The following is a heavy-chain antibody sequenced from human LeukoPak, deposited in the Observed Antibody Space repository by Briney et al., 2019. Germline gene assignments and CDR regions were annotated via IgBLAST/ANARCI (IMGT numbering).Heavy chain of an antibody. CDR1: GYSISSGYF. CDR3: ARVVTYYYDSSGYYNVRYYYYYMDV. D-gene: IGHD3-22*01. CDR2: IFHSGAT. J-gene: IGHJ6*03. V-gene: IGHV4-38-2*01. Sequence: SETLSLTCAVSGYSISSGYFWGWIRQPPGKGLEWIGSIFHSGATHYNPSLKSRVTISVDTSKNQFSLKLSSVTAADTAVYYCARVVTYYYDSSGYYNVRYYYYYMDVWGKGTTVTVSS.